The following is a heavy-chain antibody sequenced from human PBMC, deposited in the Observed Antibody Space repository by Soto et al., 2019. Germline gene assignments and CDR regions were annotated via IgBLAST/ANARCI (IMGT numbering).Heavy chain of an antibody. CDR2: INHSGST. CDR3: ASYCSSTSCDGGWFDP. J-gene: IGHJ5*02. D-gene: IGHD2-2*01. V-gene: IGHV4-34*01. Sequence: TSETLSLTCAVYGGSFSGYYWSWIRQPPGKGLEWIGEINHSGSTNYNPSLKSRVTISVDTSKNQFSLKLSSVTAADTAVYYCASYCSSTSCDGGWFDPWGQGTLVTVSS. CDR1: GGSFSGYY.